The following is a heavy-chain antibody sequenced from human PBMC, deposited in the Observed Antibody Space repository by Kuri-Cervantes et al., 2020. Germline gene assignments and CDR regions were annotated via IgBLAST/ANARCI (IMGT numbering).Heavy chain of an antibody. CDR1: GFTFGDYA. Sequence: GESLKISCTASGFTFGDYAMSWFRQAPGKGLEWVGFIRSKAYGGTTEYAASVKGRFTISRDDSKSIAYLQMNSLKTEDTAVYYCAKEGDYGDYVDYWGQGTLVTVSS. D-gene: IGHD4-17*01. V-gene: IGHV3-49*03. CDR3: AKEGDYGDYVDY. CDR2: IRSKAYGGTT. J-gene: IGHJ4*02.